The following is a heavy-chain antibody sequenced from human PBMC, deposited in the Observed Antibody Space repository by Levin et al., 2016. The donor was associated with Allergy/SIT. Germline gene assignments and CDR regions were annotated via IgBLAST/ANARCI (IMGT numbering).Heavy chain of an antibody. V-gene: IGHV4-39*01. CDR3: ARQSYDLWSGYYLPNAFDP. D-gene: IGHD3-3*01. Sequence: SETLSLTCTVSGGSISSSSYYWGWIRQPPGKGLEWIGSIYYSGSTYYNPSLKSRVTISVDTSKNQFSLKLSSVTAADTAVYYCARQSYDLWSGYYLPNAFDPWGQGTLVTVSS. CDR1: GGSISSSSYY. J-gene: IGHJ5*02. CDR2: IYYSGST.